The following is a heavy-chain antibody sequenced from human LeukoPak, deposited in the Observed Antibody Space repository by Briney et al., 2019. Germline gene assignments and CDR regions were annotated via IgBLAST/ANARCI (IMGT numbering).Heavy chain of an antibody. J-gene: IGHJ4*02. D-gene: IGHD2-15*01. CDR3: ARVALFNCSGGSCYAPLDY. CDR1: GGTFSSYA. V-gene: IGHV1-69*05. CDR2: VIPIFGTA. Sequence: SVKVSCKASGGTFSSYAISWVRQAPGQGLEWMGGVIPIFGTANYAQKFQGRVTITTDESTSTAYMELSSLRSEDTAVYYCARVALFNCSGGSCYAPLDYWGQGTLVTVSS.